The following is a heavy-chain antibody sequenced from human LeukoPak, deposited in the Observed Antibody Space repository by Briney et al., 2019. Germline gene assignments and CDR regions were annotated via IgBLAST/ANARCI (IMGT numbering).Heavy chain of an antibody. V-gene: IGHV1-2*02. D-gene: IGHD3-22*01. CDR2: INPNSGGT. CDR3: ARGAIVASISPVGTDY. J-gene: IGHJ4*02. CDR1: GYTFTGYY. Sequence: ASVKVSCKASGYTFTGYYMHWVRQAPGQGLEWMGWINPNSGGTNYAQKFQGRVTMTRDTSISTAYMELSRLRSDDTAVYYCARGAIVASISPVGTDYWGQGTLVTVSS.